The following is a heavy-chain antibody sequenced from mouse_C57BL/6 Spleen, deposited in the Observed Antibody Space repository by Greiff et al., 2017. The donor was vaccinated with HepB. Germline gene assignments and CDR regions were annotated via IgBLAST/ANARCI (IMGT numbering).Heavy chain of an antibody. CDR2: INYDGSST. CDR3: AREGGGTGWDFDV. Sequence: EVQLVESEGGLVQPGSSMKLSCTASGFTFSDYYMAWVRQVPEKGLEWVANINYDGSSTYYLDSLKSRFIIPRDNAKNLIYLQMSSLKSEDTATYYCAREGGGTGWDFDVWGTGTTVTVSS. CDR1: GFTFSDYY. D-gene: IGHD3-3*01. V-gene: IGHV5-16*01. J-gene: IGHJ1*03.